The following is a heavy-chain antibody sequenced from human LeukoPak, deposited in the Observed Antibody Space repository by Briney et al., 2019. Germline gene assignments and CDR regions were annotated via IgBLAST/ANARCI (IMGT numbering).Heavy chain of an antibody. CDR2: IKSDGSAI. V-gene: IGHV3-7*01. Sequence: GGSLTLSCAGSGFTFSIYWMNWVRQAPGKGLEWVAAIKSDGSAISYLDSVKGRFTISRDNARYSLYLQMSSLRAEDTALYYCAQARPGDTFDSWGQGTLVTVSS. CDR3: AQARPGDTFDS. CDR1: GFTFSIYW. D-gene: IGHD3-10*01. J-gene: IGHJ4*02.